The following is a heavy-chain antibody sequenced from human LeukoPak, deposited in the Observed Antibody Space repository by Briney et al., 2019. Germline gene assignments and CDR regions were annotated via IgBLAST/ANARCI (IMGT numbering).Heavy chain of an antibody. J-gene: IGHJ4*02. V-gene: IGHV1-18*01. CDR2: ISAYNGNT. CDR3: AWSFSYGQWEAFDY. D-gene: IGHD5-18*01. Sequence: ASVTVSCKASGYTFTSYGISWVRQAPGQGLEWMGWISAYNGNTNYAQKLQDRVTMTTDTSTSTAYMELRSLRSDDTAVYYCAWSFSYGQWEAFDYWGQGTLVTVSS. CDR1: GYTFTSYG.